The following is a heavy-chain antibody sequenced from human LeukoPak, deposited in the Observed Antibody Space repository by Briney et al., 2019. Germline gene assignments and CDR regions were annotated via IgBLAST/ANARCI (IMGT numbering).Heavy chain of an antibody. Sequence: PGRSLRLSCAASGFTFSSYGTHWVRQAPGKGLEWVAVISHDGSDKYYVDSVKGRFTISRDNSRNTLYLQMNSLRTEDTAVYYCAKEVETRRLSYYYYGMDVWGQGTTVTVSS. J-gene: IGHJ6*02. CDR3: AKEVETRRLSYYYYGMDV. CDR2: ISHDGSDK. D-gene: IGHD3-16*01. CDR1: GFTFSSYG. V-gene: IGHV3-30*18.